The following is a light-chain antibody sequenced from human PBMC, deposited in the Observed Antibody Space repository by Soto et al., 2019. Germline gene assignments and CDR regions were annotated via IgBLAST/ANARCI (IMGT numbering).Light chain of an antibody. CDR2: KAS. V-gene: IGKV1-5*03. CDR1: QSVAGW. Sequence: DIHMTQSPSTLSASLGDAVTITCRASQSVAGWLAWYQQKPGKAPKLLIYKASSLESGVPSRFSGSGSGTEFTLTISSLQPDDFATYYCQQYNSYTWTFGQGTKVDIK. J-gene: IGKJ1*01. CDR3: QQYNSYTWT.